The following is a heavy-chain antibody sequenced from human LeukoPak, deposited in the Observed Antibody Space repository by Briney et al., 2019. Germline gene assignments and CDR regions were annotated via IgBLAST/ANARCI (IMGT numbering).Heavy chain of an antibody. J-gene: IGHJ3*02. CDR2: INHGGST. Sequence: SETLSLTCAVYGGSFSGYYWSWIRQPPGKGLEWIGEINHGGSTNYNPSLKSRVTISVDTSKNQFSLKLSSVTAADTAVYYCARGGYCSGGSCYSPDAFDIWGQGTMVTVSS. D-gene: IGHD2-15*01. CDR3: ARGGYCSGGSCYSPDAFDI. CDR1: GGSFSGYY. V-gene: IGHV4-34*01.